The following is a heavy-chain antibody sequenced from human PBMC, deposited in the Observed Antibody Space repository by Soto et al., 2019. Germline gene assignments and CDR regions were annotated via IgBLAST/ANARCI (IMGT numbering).Heavy chain of an antibody. D-gene: IGHD3-16*01. Sequence: EVQLVESGGGLVQPGGSLRLSCTASRFTFSVYWMSWVRQAPGKGLEWVANIRHDGSEKFYVDSVKGRFTVSRDNAKNSLYLQMNSLRAEDTAVYYCARDTLSAFDVWGQGTMVTVSS. V-gene: IGHV3-7*01. CDR3: ARDTLSAFDV. CDR2: IRHDGSEK. CDR1: RFTFSVYW. J-gene: IGHJ3*01.